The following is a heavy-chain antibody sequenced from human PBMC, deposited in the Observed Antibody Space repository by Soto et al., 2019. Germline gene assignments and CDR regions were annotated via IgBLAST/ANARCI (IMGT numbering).Heavy chain of an antibody. D-gene: IGHD2-2*01. CDR3: ARGVVPAAYLTFDP. CDR1: GGSISSGGYS. CDR2: IYHSGST. J-gene: IGHJ5*02. V-gene: IGHV4-30-2*01. Sequence: QLQLQESGSGLVKPSQTLSLTCAVSGGSISSGGYSWRWIRQPPGKGLEWIGNIYHSGSTYYNPSLKTRITISVDRSKNQFSLKLSSVTAADTAVYYCARGVVPAAYLTFDPWGQGTLVTVSS.